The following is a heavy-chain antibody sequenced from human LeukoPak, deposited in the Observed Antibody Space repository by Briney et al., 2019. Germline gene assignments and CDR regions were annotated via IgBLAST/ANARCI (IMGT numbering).Heavy chain of an antibody. D-gene: IGHD3-3*02. CDR2: IHSSGRT. Sequence: SETLSLTCRVSGGSIDTYYWNWIRQSPGKGLEWIGYIHSSGRTKYNPSLQSRVTMSKDTSKNRTSLNLNFVTAADTAVYYCARGISAISGENFDYWGQGTLVTVSS. CDR3: ARGISAISGENFDY. V-gene: IGHV4-59*01. CDR1: GGSIDTYY. J-gene: IGHJ4*02.